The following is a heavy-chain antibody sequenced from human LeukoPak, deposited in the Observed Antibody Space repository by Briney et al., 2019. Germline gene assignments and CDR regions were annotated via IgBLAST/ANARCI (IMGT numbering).Heavy chain of an antibody. Sequence: ASVKVSCKASGYTFTSYDINWVRQATGQGLEWMGWMNPNSGNTGYAQKFQGRVTVTRNTSISTAYMELSSLRSEDTAVYYCARESLPLGDAFDIWGQGTMVTVSS. V-gene: IGHV1-8*01. CDR1: GYTFTSYD. J-gene: IGHJ3*02. CDR3: ARESLPLGDAFDI. D-gene: IGHD3-16*01. CDR2: MNPNSGNT.